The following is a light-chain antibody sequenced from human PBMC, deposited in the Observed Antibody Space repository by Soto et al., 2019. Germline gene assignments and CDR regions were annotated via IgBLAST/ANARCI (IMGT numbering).Light chain of an antibody. CDR3: QQYNNWPLFT. J-gene: IGKJ3*01. Sequence: EIVMTQSPATLSVSPGERATLSCRASQSVNNNLAWYQQKPGQAPRLLIYGASIRATGIPARFSGSESGTEFTLTISSLLSEDFAVYYCQQYNNWPLFTFGPGTKVDIK. CDR1: QSVNNN. CDR2: GAS. V-gene: IGKV3-15*01.